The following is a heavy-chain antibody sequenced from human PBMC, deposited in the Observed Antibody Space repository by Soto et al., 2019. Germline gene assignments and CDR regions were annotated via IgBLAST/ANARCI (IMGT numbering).Heavy chain of an antibody. J-gene: IGHJ4*02. CDR2: IIPIFGKA. Sequence: QVQLVQSGAEVKKPGSSVKVSCKASGGTFSSYAISWVRQAPGQGLEWMGGIIPIFGKANYAQKFQGRVTITADEATSTAYRELSSLRSEDTAVDYCARDRGTGTTRFDYWGQGTLVTVSS. V-gene: IGHV1-69*01. CDR1: GGTFSSYA. D-gene: IGHD1-7*01. CDR3: ARDRGTGTTRFDY.